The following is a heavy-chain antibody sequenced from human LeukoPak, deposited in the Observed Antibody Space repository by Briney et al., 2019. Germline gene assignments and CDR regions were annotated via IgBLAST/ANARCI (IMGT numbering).Heavy chain of an antibody. J-gene: IGHJ4*02. D-gene: IGHD4-17*01. V-gene: IGHV3-23*01. CDR3: ANEIRPNDY. CDR1: GFTFSSYW. CDR2: ISISGSKT. Sequence: QPGGSLRLSCAASGFTFSSYWMNWARQAPGKGLEWVSAISISGSKTYYADSVKGRFTISRDNSKNTLYLQMNSLRAEDTAVYYCANEIRPNDYWGQGTQVTVSS.